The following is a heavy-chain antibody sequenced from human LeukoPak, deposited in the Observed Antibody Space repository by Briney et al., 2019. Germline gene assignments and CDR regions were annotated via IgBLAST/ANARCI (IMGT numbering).Heavy chain of an antibody. CDR3: AREQSAAMSY. V-gene: IGHV3-74*03. CDR1: GFTFSSDW. CDR2: INRDGSTT. Sequence: GGPLRLSCAASGFTFSSDWMHWVRHAPGKGLVWVSRINRDGSTTTYADSVKGRFTISRDNAKNTLYLEMNSLRAEDTAVYYCAREQSAAMSYWGQGTLVTVSS. J-gene: IGHJ4*02. D-gene: IGHD2-2*01.